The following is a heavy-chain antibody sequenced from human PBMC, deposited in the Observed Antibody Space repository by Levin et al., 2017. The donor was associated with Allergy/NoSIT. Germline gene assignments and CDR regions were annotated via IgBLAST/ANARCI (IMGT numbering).Heavy chain of an antibody. J-gene: IGHJ4*02. V-gene: IGHV3-15*01. CDR3: TTDHRTIFGVATPGY. CDR2: IKSKTDGGTT. CDR1: GFTFSNAW. D-gene: IGHD3-3*01. Sequence: PGESLKISCAASGFTFSNAWMSWVRQAPGKGLEWVGRIKSKTDGGTTDYAAPVKGRFTISRDDSKNTLYLQMNSLKTEDTAVYYCTTDHRTIFGVATPGYWGQGTLVTVSS.